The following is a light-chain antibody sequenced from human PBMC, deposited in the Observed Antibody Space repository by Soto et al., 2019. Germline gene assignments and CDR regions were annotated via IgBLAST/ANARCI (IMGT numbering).Light chain of an antibody. CDR1: QGISSY. V-gene: IGKV1-9*01. Sequence: DIQLTQSPSFLSASVGDRVTITCRASQGISSYLAWYQQKPGEAPKFLIYAASTLQSGVPSRFSGSGSGTEFTLTINSLQPEDFATYYCQRLDNYPITVRQGTRLEIK. J-gene: IGKJ5*01. CDR3: QRLDNYPIT. CDR2: AAS.